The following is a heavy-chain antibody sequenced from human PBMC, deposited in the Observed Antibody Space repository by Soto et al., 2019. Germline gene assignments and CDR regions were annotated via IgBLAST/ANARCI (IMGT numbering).Heavy chain of an antibody. V-gene: IGHV3-11*01. Sequence: GGSLRLSCAASGFNFGDYFMSWIRQAPGKGLEWVSYISSGGFTFYHADSVKGRFTTSWDKAKNSLYLQMNTLSAEDTAVYYCATGIVPATKWGYYSYGLDVWGQRTTVTVSS. CDR3: ATGIVPATKWGYYSYGLDV. J-gene: IGHJ6*02. CDR1: GFNFGDYF. D-gene: IGHD2-2*01. CDR2: ISSGGFTF.